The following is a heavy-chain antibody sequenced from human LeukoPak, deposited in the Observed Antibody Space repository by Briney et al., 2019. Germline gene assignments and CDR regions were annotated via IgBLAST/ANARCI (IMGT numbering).Heavy chain of an antibody. D-gene: IGHD1-26*01. V-gene: IGHV4-61*02. CDR3: AKNGQSGFSFDP. CDR2: IWADGAP. J-gene: IGHJ5*02. Sequence: PSETLSLTCTVSSGSISSGNYYWSWIRQPAGKGLEWIGRIWADGAPTYRPSLKSRVTISADTSKNQFSLKLSSVTAADTAVYYCAKNGQSGFSFDPWGQGTLVTVSS. CDR1: SGSISSGNYY.